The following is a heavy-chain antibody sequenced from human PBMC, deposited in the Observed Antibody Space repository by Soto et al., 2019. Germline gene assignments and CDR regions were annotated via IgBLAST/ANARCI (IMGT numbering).Heavy chain of an antibody. CDR3: AKDLSSGAPRPSYYYYGVDV. CDR2: ISYDGSNK. J-gene: IGHJ6*02. Sequence: GGSLRLSCAASGFTYNSYGMHWVRQPPGKGLEWVAVISYDGSNKYYADSVKGQLTISRDNSKSTLSLQMNSLRAEDTAVYYCAKDLSSGAPRPSYYYYGVDVWGQGTTVTVSS. CDR1: GFTYNSYG. V-gene: IGHV3-30*18. D-gene: IGHD6-6*01.